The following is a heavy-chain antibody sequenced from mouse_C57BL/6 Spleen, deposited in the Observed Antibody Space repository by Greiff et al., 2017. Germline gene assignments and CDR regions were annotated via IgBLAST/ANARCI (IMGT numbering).Heavy chain of an antibody. J-gene: IGHJ2*01. D-gene: IGHD1-1*01. CDR2: IYPGDGDT. CDR3: ARDTTVVATRYFDY. V-gene: IGHV1-82*01. Sequence: QVQLKESGPELVKPGASVKISCKASGYAFSRSWMNWVKQRPGKGLEWIGRIYPGDGDTNYNGKFKGKATLTADKSSSTAYMQLSSLTSEDSAVYFCARDTTVVATRYFDYWGQGTTLTVSS. CDR1: GYAFSRSW.